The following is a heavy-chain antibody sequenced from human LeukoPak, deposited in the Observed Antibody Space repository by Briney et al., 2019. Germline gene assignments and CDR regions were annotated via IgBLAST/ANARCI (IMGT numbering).Heavy chain of an antibody. Sequence: GGSLRLSCAASGFTFSGSAMHGVRQASGKGLEWVGRIRSKANSYATAYAASVKGRFTISRDDSKNTAYLQMNSLKTEDTAVYYCTRHGTYYYDSRGPYWGQGTLVTVSS. V-gene: IGHV3-73*01. D-gene: IGHD3-22*01. CDR3: TRHGTYYYDSRGPY. J-gene: IGHJ4*02. CDR1: GFTFSGSA. CDR2: IRSKANSYAT.